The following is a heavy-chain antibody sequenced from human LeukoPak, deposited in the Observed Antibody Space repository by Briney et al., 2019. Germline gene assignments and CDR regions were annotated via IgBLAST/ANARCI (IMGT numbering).Heavy chain of an antibody. CDR1: GDSVFSNSAA. J-gene: IGHJ4*02. V-gene: IGHV6-1*01. Sequence: SQTLSLTCAITGDSVFSNSAAWNGIRQSPSRGLEWLGRTYYRSKWKSDYAVSLRGRINISPDTSKNQFSLQLNSVSPEDTAVYYCARLVGNSPDYWGQGALVTVSS. CDR3: ARLVGNSPDY. CDR2: TYYRSKWKS. D-gene: IGHD2/OR15-2a*01.